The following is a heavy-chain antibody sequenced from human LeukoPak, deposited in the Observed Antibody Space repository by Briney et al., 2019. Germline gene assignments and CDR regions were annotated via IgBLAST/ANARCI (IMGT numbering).Heavy chain of an antibody. CDR2: INPNSGGT. D-gene: IGHD1-7*01. J-gene: IGHJ4*02. V-gene: IGHV1-2*06. CDR3: ARDPDWNYVVDY. Sequence: ASVKVSCKASGYTFTGYYMHWVRQAPGQGLEWMGRINPNSGGTNYAQKFQGRVTMTRDTSISTAYVELSRLRSDDTAVYYCARDPDWNYVVDYWGQGTLVTVSS. CDR1: GYTFTGYY.